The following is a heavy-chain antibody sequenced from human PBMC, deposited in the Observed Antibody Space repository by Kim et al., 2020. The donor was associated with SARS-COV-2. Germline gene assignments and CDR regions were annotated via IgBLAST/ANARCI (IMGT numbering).Heavy chain of an antibody. J-gene: IGHJ5*02. CDR1: GYTFTSYA. CDR3: ARDVPLYSSSSDWFDP. D-gene: IGHD6-13*01. V-gene: IGHV7-4-1*02. Sequence: ASVKVSCKASGYTFTSYAMNWVRQAPGQGLEWMGWINTNTGNPTYAQGFTGRFVFSLDTSVSTAYLQISSLKAEDTAVYYCARDVPLYSSSSDWFDPWGQGTLVPVSS. CDR2: INTNTGNP.